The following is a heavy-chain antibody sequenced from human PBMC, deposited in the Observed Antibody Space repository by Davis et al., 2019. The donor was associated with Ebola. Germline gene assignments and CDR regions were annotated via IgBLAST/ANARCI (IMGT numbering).Heavy chain of an antibody. CDR1: GFIFSSYV. V-gene: IGHV3-23*01. Sequence: GESLKISCAASGFIFSSYVMSWVRQAPGKGLEWVSTLGTSADTYYADSVKGRFTISRDNSKNTLYLQMNGLRVEDTAIYYCAKDTSNNWFDIWGQGTNVTVSS. CDR3: AKDTSNNWFDI. J-gene: IGHJ3*02. CDR2: LGTSADT. D-gene: IGHD1-20*01.